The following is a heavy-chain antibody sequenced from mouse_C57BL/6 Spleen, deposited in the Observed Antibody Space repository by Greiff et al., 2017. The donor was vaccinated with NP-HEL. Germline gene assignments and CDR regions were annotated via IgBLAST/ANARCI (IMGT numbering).Heavy chain of an antibody. V-gene: IGHV1-76*01. J-gene: IGHJ4*01. CDR2: IYPGSGNT. CDR3: ASSYSCYAMDY. CDR1: GYTFTDYY. Sequence: QVQLQQSGAELVRPGASVKLSCKASGYTFTDYYINWVKQRPGQGLEWIARIYPGSGNTYYNEKFKGKATLTAAKSSSTAYMQLSSLTSEDSAVYYCASSYSCYAMDYWGQGTSVTVSA.